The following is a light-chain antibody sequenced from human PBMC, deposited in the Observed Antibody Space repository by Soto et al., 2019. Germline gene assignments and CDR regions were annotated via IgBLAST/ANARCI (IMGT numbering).Light chain of an antibody. CDR2: GAS. CDR3: QHYSSSPPAIT. J-gene: IGKJ5*01. Sequence: EIVMTQSPVTLSVSPGEGATLSCRASQSVSTNLAWYQQKPGQAPRLLIYGASTGATGIPARFSGGGPGTDFTLTISRLEPEDFAVYYCQHYSSSPPAITFGQGTRLEIK. CDR1: QSVSTN. V-gene: IGKV3-15*01.